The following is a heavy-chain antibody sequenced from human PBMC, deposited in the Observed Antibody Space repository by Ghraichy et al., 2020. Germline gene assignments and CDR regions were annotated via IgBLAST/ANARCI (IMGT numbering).Heavy chain of an antibody. D-gene: IGHD4-17*01. J-gene: IGHJ3*02. Sequence: SETLSLTCTVSGGSISSGGYYWSWIRQHPGKGLEWIGYIYYSGSTYYNPSLKSRVTISVDTSKNQFSLKLSSVTAADTAVYYCARAGYGDDADAFDIWGQGTMVTVSS. V-gene: IGHV4-31*03. CDR2: IYYSGST. CDR1: GGSISSGGYY. CDR3: ARAGYGDDADAFDI.